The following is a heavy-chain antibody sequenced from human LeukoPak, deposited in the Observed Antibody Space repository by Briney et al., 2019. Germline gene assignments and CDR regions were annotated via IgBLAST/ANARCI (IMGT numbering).Heavy chain of an antibody. D-gene: IGHD1-14*01. CDR2: IKSKTDGGTT. CDR1: GFTFSNAW. J-gene: IGHJ4*02. Sequence: GGSLRLSCAASGFTFSNAWMSWVGQAPGKGLEWVGRIKSKTDGGTTDYAAPVKGRLTISRDDSKNTLYLQMNSLKTEDTAVYYCTTDFGVPDSPVGYWGQGTLVTVSS. CDR3: TTDFGVPDSPVGY. V-gene: IGHV3-15*01.